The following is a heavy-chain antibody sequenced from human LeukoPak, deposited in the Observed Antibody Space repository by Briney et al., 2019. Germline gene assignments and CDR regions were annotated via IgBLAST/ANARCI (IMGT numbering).Heavy chain of an antibody. CDR1: GFTFSSYS. D-gene: IGHD2-2*01. J-gene: IGHJ5*02. CDR2: ISSSSSCI. CDR3: ARDRYIVVPGGWFDP. V-gene: IGHV3-21*01. Sequence: GGSLRLSCAASGFTFSSYSMNWVRQAPGKGLEWVSSISSSSSCIYYADSVKGRFTISRDNAKNSLYLQMNSLRAEDTAVYYCARDRYIVVPGGWFDPWGQGTLVTVSS.